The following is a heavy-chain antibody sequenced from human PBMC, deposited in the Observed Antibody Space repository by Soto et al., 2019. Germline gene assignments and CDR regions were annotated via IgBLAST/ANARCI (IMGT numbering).Heavy chain of an antibody. CDR2: INTYNGNT. CDR3: ARGVGSGTYYNQYNWFDP. J-gene: IGHJ5*02. D-gene: IGHD3-10*01. CDR1: GYTFTNYG. Sequence: GASSEVSCKASGYTFTNYGISWVRQAPGQGLEWMGWINTYNGNTNHAQKLQGRVTMTTDTSTSTAYMELRSLRSDDTAVYYCARGVGSGTYYNQYNWFDPWGKGTLVTVSS. V-gene: IGHV1-18*01.